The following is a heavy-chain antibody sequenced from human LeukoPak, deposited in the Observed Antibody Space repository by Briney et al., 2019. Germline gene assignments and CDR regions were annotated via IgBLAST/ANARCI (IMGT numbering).Heavy chain of an antibody. D-gene: IGHD6-6*01. Sequence: PSETLSLTCAVSGFSISNGYCWGWIRQPPGKGLEWIGSIYHSGKTYYNPSLQSRVTISVDTSMNQFSLKLGSVTAADTAVYFCARAYSRSPGDYYFDYWGQGTLVTVSS. CDR1: GFSISNGYC. V-gene: IGHV4-38-2*01. J-gene: IGHJ4*02. CDR3: ARAYSRSPGDYYFDY. CDR2: IYHSGKT.